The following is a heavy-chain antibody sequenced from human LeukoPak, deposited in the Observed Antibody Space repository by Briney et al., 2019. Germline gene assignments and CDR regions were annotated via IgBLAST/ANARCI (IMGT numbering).Heavy chain of an antibody. CDR1: GFTFSSYS. D-gene: IGHD5-18*01. V-gene: IGHV3-21*01. Sequence: GGSLRLSCAASGFTFSSYSMNWVRQAPEKGLEWVSSISSSSSYIYYADSVKGRFTISRDNAKNSLYLQMNSLRAEDTAVYYCARRLDGYSYGYADYWGQGTLVTVFS. J-gene: IGHJ4*02. CDR3: ARRLDGYSYGYADY. CDR2: ISSSSSYI.